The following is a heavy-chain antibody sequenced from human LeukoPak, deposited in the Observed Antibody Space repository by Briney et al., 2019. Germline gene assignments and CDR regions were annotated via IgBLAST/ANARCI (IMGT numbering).Heavy chain of an antibody. CDR2: IYYIGNT. D-gene: IGHD5-18*01. CDR3: ARVGYSYGYDYYYYMDV. CDR1: GGSINTNTYY. Sequence: SETLSLTCSVSGGSINTNTYYWSWIRQAPGKGLEWIGNIYYIGNTNYNPSLKSRVSISIDTSSNQFFLTLSSVTAADTAVYYCARVGYSYGYDYYYYMDVWGKGTTVTVSS. J-gene: IGHJ6*03. V-gene: IGHV4-59*08.